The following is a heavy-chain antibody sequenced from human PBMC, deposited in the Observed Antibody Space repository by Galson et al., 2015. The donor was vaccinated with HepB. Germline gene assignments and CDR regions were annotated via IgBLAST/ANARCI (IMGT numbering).Heavy chain of an antibody. J-gene: IGHJ5*02. CDR2: IYYSGST. D-gene: IGHD1-1*01. CDR1: GGSISSGGYS. CDR3: ARGTIPNWFDP. V-gene: IGHV4-30-4*07. Sequence: TLSLTCTVSGGSISSGGYSWSWIRQPPGKGLEWIEYIYYSGSTYYNPSLKSRVTISVDSSKNQFSLKLSSVTAADTAVYYCARGTIPNWFDPWGQGTLVTVSS.